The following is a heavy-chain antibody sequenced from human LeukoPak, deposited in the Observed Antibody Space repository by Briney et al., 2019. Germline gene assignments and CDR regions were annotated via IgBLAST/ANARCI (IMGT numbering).Heavy chain of an antibody. CDR2: ISSSSSYI. Sequence: GGSLRLSCAASGFTFSSYSMNWVRQAPGKGLEWVSSISSSSSYIYYVDSVKGRFTISRDNAKNSLYLQMNSLRAEDTAVYYCARDREGYQLPQMHHYYYMDVWGKGTTVTISS. V-gene: IGHV3-21*06. CDR1: GFTFSSYS. CDR3: ARDREGYQLPQMHHYYYMDV. J-gene: IGHJ6*03. D-gene: IGHD2-2*01.